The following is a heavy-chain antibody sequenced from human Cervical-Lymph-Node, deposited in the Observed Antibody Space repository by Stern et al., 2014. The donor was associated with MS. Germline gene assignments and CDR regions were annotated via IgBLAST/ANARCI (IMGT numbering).Heavy chain of an antibody. CDR2: IVPVFHSS. CDR3: ATLGGLKYGYFEY. CDR1: GDTYA. Sequence: VQLVESGAEVRKPGSSVKVSCKASGDTYAINWVRQAPGQGLEGMGGIVPVFHSSNYAPKFQGRVTITADTSTNTVSMEPNSLKSQDTTIFYCATLGGLKYGYFEYWGQGTLVTVSS. V-gene: IGHV1-69*06. D-gene: IGHD3-10*01. J-gene: IGHJ4*02.